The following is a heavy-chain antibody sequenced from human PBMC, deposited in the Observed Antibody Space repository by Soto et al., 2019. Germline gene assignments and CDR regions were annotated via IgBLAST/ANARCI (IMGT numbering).Heavy chain of an antibody. Sequence: GASVKVSCKASEDTFRNYAISWVRQAPGQGLEWMGGIIPIFGTANYAQKFQGRVTITADESTSTAYMELSSLRSEDTAVYYCARDPSVPAVPSKGMDVWGQGTTVTVSS. CDR2: IIPIFGTA. D-gene: IGHD2-2*01. V-gene: IGHV1-69*13. J-gene: IGHJ6*02. CDR1: EDTFRNYA. CDR3: ARDPSVPAVPSKGMDV.